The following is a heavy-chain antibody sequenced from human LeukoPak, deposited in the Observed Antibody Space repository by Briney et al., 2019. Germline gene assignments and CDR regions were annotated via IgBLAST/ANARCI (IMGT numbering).Heavy chain of an antibody. V-gene: IGHV4-39*07. CDR2: IYYSGST. D-gene: IGHD6-13*01. CDR1: GGSISSYY. CDR3: ARPDMIYGSSSWYYFDY. Sequence: PSETLSLTCTVSGGSISSYYWGWIRQPPGKGLEWIGSIYYSGSTYYNPSLKSRVTISVDTSKNQFSLKLSSVIAADTAVYYCARPDMIYGSSSWYYFDYWGQGTLVTVSS. J-gene: IGHJ4*02.